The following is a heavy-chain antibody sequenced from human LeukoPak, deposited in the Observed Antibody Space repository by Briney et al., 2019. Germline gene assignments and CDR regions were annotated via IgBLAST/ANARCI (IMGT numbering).Heavy chain of an antibody. J-gene: IGHJ4*02. CDR3: ARDVGTSDSSGYYRPYKDCFDY. CDR2: ISGSGGST. D-gene: IGHD3-22*01. V-gene: IGHV3-23*01. CDR1: GFTFSSYA. Sequence: GGSLRLPCAASGFTFSSYAMSWVRQAPGKGLEWVSAISGSGGSTYYADSVKGRFTISRDNAKNSLYLQMNSLRAEDTAVYYCARDVGTSDSSGYYRPYKDCFDYWGQGTLVTVSS.